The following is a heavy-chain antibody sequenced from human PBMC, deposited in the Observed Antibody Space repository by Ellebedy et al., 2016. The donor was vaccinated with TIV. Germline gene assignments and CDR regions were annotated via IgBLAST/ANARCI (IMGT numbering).Heavy chain of an antibody. D-gene: IGHD6-13*01. CDR3: ARSSSRNVMDV. CDR2: TYYRSKWYN. CDR1: GDSVSSNSAG. J-gene: IGHJ6*02. V-gene: IGHV6-1*01. Sequence: LQTLSLTCAISGDSVSSNSAGWNWIRQSPSRGLEWLGRTYYRSKWYNDYAVSVKSRIPINPDTSKNQFSLQLNSVTPEDTAVYDCARSSSRNVMDVWGQGTTVTVSS.